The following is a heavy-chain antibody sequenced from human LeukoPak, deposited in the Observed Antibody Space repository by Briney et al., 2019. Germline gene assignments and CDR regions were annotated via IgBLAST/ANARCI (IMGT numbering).Heavy chain of an antibody. D-gene: IGHD4-23*01. CDR3: ATLTGGDDAFDI. CDR2: IFYTGST. CDR1: GGSLSDYY. J-gene: IGHJ3*02. V-gene: IGHV4-59*01. Sequence: ASETLSLTCGVYGGSLSDYYWSWIRQPPGKGLGWIGYIFYTGSTNYNPSLKSRVTISVLTSKNRFSLKLSSVTAADTAVYYCATLTGGDDAFDIWGQGTMVTVSS.